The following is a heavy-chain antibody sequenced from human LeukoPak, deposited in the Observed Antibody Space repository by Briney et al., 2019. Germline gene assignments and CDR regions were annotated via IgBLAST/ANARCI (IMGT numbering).Heavy chain of an antibody. CDR2: FDPEDGET. Sequence: ASVKVSCKVSGYTLTELSMHWVRQAPGKGLEWMGGFDPEDGETIYAQKFQGRVTMTEDTSTDTAYMELSSLRSEDTAVYYCATDYSSSWPLNWFDPWGQGTLVTVSS. V-gene: IGHV1-24*01. CDR1: GYTLTELS. D-gene: IGHD6-13*01. J-gene: IGHJ5*02. CDR3: ATDYSSSWPLNWFDP.